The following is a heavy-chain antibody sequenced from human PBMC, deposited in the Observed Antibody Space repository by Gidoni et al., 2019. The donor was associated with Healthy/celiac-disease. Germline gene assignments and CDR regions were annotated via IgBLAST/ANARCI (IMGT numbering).Heavy chain of an antibody. CDR3: AGLSHNYDPWFDP. D-gene: IGHD3-3*01. CDR2: TYYSGST. J-gene: IGHJ5*02. V-gene: IGHV4-59*08. CDR1: GGSTSSYY. Sequence: QVQLQESGPGLVKPSATLSDTCTVSGGSTSSYYWSWIRQPPGKGLEWIGFTYYSGSTNCNPSLKLRVTISVDPSRNLFSLKLSSVAAADTAVYYCAGLSHNYDPWFDPWGQGTLVTVSS.